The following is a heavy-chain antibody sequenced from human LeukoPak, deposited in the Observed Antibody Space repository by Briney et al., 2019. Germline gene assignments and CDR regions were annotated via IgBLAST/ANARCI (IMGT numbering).Heavy chain of an antibody. J-gene: IGHJ4*02. CDR3: ARESIAVDSYDY. D-gene: IGHD6-19*01. Sequence: SQTLSLTCTVSGGSISSGGYYSSWIRQHPGKGLEWIGYIYYSGSTYYNPSLKSRVTISVDTSKNQFSLKLSSVTAADTAVYYCARESIAVDSYDYWGQGTLVTVSS. CDR1: GGSISSGGYY. CDR2: IYYSGST. V-gene: IGHV4-31*03.